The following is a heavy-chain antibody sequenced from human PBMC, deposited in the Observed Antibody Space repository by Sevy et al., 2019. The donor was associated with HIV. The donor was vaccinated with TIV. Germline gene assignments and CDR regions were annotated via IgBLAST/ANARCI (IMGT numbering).Heavy chain of an antibody. D-gene: IGHD2-15*01. J-gene: IGHJ6*03. V-gene: IGHV1-3*01. CDR1: GYTFTRYA. Sequence: ASVQVSCKASGYTFTRYAMHWVRQPPGQRLAWMGWINAGNGNTKDSQKFQGRVTITRDTSASTAYMELSSLRSEDTAVYYCATSGYCSGGGCYGDYYYYYMDVWGKGTTVTVSS. CDR2: INAGNGNT. CDR3: ATSGYCSGGGCYGDYYYYYMDV.